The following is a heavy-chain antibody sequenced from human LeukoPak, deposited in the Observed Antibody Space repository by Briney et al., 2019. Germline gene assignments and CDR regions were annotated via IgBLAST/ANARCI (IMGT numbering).Heavy chain of an antibody. Sequence: SVKVSCKASGGTFSSYTISWVRQAPGQGLEWMGRFIPILGIANYAQKFQGRVTITADKSTSTAYMELSSLRSEDTAVYYCARDRGYCSGGSCYSSGNYYYYMDVWGKGTTDTVSS. D-gene: IGHD2-15*01. CDR3: ARDRGYCSGGSCYSSGNYYYYMDV. CDR1: GGTFSSYT. V-gene: IGHV1-69*04. CDR2: FIPILGIA. J-gene: IGHJ6*03.